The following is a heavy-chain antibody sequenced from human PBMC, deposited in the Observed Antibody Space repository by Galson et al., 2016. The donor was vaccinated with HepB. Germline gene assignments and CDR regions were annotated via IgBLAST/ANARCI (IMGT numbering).Heavy chain of an antibody. Sequence: SLRLSCAASGFSFSNYGMHWVRQAPGKGLEWVSGISDSGGAIYYADSVKGRFTMSRDNSRNTLYLQMNGLRAADTAIYYCVKRRDVADDAFDKWGQGTMVTVSS. CDR2: ISDSGGAI. D-gene: IGHD2-21*02. V-gene: IGHV3-23*01. CDR1: GFSFSNYG. CDR3: VKRRDVADDAFDK. J-gene: IGHJ3*02.